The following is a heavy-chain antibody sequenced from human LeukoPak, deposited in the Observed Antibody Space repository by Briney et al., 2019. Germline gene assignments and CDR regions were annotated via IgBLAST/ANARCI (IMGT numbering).Heavy chain of an antibody. Sequence: GGSLRLSCSASGFTFKSYAMHWVRQASGKGLEYVSSINTNGANTYYADSVKGRFTISRDNSRHTVYVQMNSLTPEDTAVYYCVKGLDYSSSQMDSWGQGTLVTVSS. CDR3: VKGLDYSSSQMDS. V-gene: IGHV3-64*05. D-gene: IGHD6-6*01. J-gene: IGHJ4*02. CDR1: GFTFKSYA. CDR2: INTNGANT.